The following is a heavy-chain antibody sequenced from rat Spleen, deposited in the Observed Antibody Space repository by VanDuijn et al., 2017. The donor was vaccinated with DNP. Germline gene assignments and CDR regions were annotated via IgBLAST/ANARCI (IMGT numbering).Heavy chain of an antibody. J-gene: IGHJ4*01. CDR3: TTLITFMNG. D-gene: IGHD1-12*01. CDR1: GFRFGDYY. V-gene: IGHV5-25*01. Sequence: EVQLVESGGGLVQPGGSLKLSCAGSGFRFGDYYMSWVRQTPTKCLDWVASISTDGGHTYYRDSVKGRFTISRHNTKSTLYLQMGSLRSEDTATYYCTTLITFMNGWGQGTSVTVSS. CDR2: ISTDGGHT.